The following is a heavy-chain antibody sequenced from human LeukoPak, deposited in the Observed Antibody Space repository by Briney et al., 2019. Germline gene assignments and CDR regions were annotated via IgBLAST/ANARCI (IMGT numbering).Heavy chain of an antibody. D-gene: IGHD6-19*01. CDR3: ARGRAVTGSTVIDY. Sequence: GGSLRLSCAASGFTFSSYAMHWVRRAPGKALEWVATISSDGGNRYYSDSVKGRFTISRDNSKNTLYLQMNSLRPKDTAVFHCARGRAVTGSTVIDYWGQGTLVTVSS. J-gene: IGHJ4*02. CDR1: GFTFSSYA. CDR2: ISSDGGNR. V-gene: IGHV3-30-3*01.